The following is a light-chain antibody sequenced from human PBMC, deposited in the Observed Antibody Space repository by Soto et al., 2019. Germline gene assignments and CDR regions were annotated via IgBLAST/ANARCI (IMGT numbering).Light chain of an antibody. CDR2: WAS. CDR1: QSVLYSSNNKNY. CDR3: QQYYNPPHT. J-gene: IGKJ2*01. V-gene: IGKV4-1*01. Sequence: DFVMTQSPDSLAVSLGERATINCKSSQSVLYSSNNKNYLAWYQQRPGQPPKLLIYWASTRESGVPDRFSGSGSRTDFTLTISSLQAEDVAVYYCQQYYNPPHTFGQGTELEIK.